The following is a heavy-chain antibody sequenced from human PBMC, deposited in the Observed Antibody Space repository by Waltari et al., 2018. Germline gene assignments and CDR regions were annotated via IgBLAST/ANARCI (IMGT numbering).Heavy chain of an antibody. V-gene: IGHV1-69*04. D-gene: IGHD3-16*01. CDR3: ARDYRQLGEWYFDY. CDR1: GGTFSSYA. CDR2: SNPIFGNA. Sequence: QVQLVQSGAEVKKPGSSVKVSCKASGGTFSSYAISWVRQAPGQGLGWMGRSNPIFGNANYAQKFQGRVTITADKSTSTAYMELSSLRSEDTAVYYCARDYRQLGEWYFDYWGQGTLVTVSS. J-gene: IGHJ4*02.